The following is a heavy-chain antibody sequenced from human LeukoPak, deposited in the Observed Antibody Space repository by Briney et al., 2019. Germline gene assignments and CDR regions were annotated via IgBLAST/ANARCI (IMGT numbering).Heavy chain of an antibody. D-gene: IGHD6-19*01. V-gene: IGHV5-51*01. CDR3: ARLIAVAGTGWFDP. Sequence: GESLKISCMGSGYSFTIYWIGWARQMPGKGLEWMGIIYPVKFGTRSSPSFQGQVTISADKSISTAYLQLSSLKASDTAMYYCARLIAVAGTGWFDPWGQGTLVTVSS. J-gene: IGHJ5*02. CDR2: IYPVKFGT. CDR1: GYSFTIYW.